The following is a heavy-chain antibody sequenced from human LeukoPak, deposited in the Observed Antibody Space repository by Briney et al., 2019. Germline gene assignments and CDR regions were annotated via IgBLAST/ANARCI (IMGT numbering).Heavy chain of an antibody. CDR3: SRDSHGDDVYDY. CDR2: IRRRAYGGTT. Sequence: GGSLRLSCTVSGFTFEEFAMTWVRQAPGKGLGRVGFIRRRAYGGTTDYAASVKGRFTISIDDSKNIAFLQMNSLKTEDTAIYFCSRDSHGDDVYDYWGQGTLVTVSS. V-gene: IGHV3-49*04. D-gene: IGHD1-1*01. J-gene: IGHJ4*02. CDR1: GFTFEEFA.